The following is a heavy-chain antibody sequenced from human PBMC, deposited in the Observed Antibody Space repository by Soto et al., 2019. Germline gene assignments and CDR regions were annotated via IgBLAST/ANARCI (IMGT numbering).Heavy chain of an antibody. V-gene: IGHV3-48*01. CDR1: GFTFSSLS. D-gene: IGHD5-12*01. J-gene: IGHJ6*02. Sequence: GGSKRLSCAAFGFTFSSLSVNWVRQDQGKGLEWVSYISSSSSTIYYADSVKGRFTISRDNAKNSLYLQMNSLRAEDTAVYYCARDASGYDYGYYYYGMDVWGQGTTVTVSS. CDR2: ISSSSSTI. CDR3: ARDASGYDYGYYYYGMDV.